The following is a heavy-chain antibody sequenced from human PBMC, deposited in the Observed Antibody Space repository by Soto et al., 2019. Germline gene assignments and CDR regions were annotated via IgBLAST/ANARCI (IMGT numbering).Heavy chain of an antibody. J-gene: IGHJ4*02. V-gene: IGHV3-74*01. CDR3: GTVFEH. CDR2: VDSDGRGT. Sequence: EVQLVESGGGSVQPGGSLRLSCVASGITFTNYCMHWVRQVPGKGLVWVARVDSDGRGTSYADFVKGRFTISRDNAKNTLYLQMNSLRVEDTAMYYCGTVFEHWGQGIPVTVSS. CDR1: GITFTNYC.